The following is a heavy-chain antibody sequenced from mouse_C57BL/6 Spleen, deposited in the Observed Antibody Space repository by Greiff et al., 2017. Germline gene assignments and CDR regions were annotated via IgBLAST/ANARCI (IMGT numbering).Heavy chain of an antibody. CDR3: ARRSLRYYAMDY. CDR1: GFTFSDYY. Sequence: EVMLVESGGGLVQPGGSLKLSCAASGFTFSDYYMYWVRQTPEKRLEWVAYISNGGGSPYYPDPVKGRFTISRENAKNTLYLQMGRLKSEDTAMYYCARRSLRYYAMDYWGQGTSGTVSS. CDR2: ISNGGGSP. V-gene: IGHV5-12*01. D-gene: IGHD1-1*01. J-gene: IGHJ4*01.